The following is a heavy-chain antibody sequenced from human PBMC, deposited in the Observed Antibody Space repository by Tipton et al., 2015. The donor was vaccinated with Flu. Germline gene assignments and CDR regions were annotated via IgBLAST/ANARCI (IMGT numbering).Heavy chain of an antibody. CDR2: IREDGGEK. Sequence: SLRLSCVASGFTFSDHWMSWVRQAPGKGLEWVADIREDGGEKFYAGSVKGRFTISRDNAKNSLYLQMNSLRAEDTAVYSCAREGRPWRSPIDYWGQGILVTVSS. J-gene: IGHJ4*01. CDR3: AREGRPWRSPIDY. V-gene: IGHV3-7*01. CDR1: GFTFSDHW. D-gene: IGHD6-13*01.